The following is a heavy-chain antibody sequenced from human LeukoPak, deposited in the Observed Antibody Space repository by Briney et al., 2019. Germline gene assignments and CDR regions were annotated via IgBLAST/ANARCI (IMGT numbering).Heavy chain of an antibody. CDR1: GGTFSSYA. V-gene: IGHV1-46*01. J-gene: IGHJ5*02. D-gene: IGHD4-23*01. CDR3: ARDKGYGGNFLRSNWFDP. CDR2: INPSGGST. Sequence: GASVKVSCKASGGTFSSYAISWVRQAPGQGLEWMGIINPSGGSTSYAQKFQGRVTMTRDTSTSTVYMELSSLRSEDTAVYYCARDKGYGGNFLRSNWFDPWGQGTLVTISS.